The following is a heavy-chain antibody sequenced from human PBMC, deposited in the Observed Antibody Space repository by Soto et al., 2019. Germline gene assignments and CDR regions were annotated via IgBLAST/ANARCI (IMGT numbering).Heavy chain of an antibody. V-gene: IGHV4-34*01. CDR2: INHSGSI. D-gene: IGHD6-13*01. Sequence: QVQLQQWGAGLLKPAETLSLTCAVYCGSFSGYYWSWIRQPPGKGLEWIVEINHSGSIYYKQSLKSRVTVSVDTSKNQFSLKLSSVTAADTAVYSCSIQNAAGTSFDIWGQGPQVTASS. CDR3: SIQNAAGTSFDI. CDR1: CGSFSGYY. J-gene: IGHJ3*02.